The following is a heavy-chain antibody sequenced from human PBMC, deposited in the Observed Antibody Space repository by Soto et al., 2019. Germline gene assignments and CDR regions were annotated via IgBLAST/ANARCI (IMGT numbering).Heavy chain of an antibody. Sequence: QVQLMESGGGVVQPGRSLRLSCAASGFTFSRYGMHWVRQAPGKGLEWVALISYEGSNKYYADSVKGRFTISRDNSKNTLYLQMNSLKPEDTAVYYCALDADYYDSSDYSDDAEYFLQWGQGTLVTVSS. V-gene: IGHV3-30*03. CDR2: ISYEGSNK. CDR3: ALDADYYDSSDYSDDAEYFLQ. J-gene: IGHJ1*01. CDR1: GFTFSRYG. D-gene: IGHD3-22*01.